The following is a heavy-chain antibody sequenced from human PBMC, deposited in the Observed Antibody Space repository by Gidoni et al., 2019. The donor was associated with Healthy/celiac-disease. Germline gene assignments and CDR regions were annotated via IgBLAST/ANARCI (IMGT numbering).Heavy chain of an antibody. D-gene: IGHD3-16*01. Sequence: QLQLQESGPGLVKPSETLSLTCSVSGGSISSTDYYWGWLRQPPGKGLEWIGSIYYSGTTYYNPSLKSRVTISVDTSKKHFSVKLSSVTAADTAVYYCARHVYGWLSHMDVWGKGTTVTVSS. J-gene: IGHJ6*03. CDR3: ARHVYGWLSHMDV. CDR2: IYYSGTT. CDR1: GGSISSTDYY. V-gene: IGHV4-39*01.